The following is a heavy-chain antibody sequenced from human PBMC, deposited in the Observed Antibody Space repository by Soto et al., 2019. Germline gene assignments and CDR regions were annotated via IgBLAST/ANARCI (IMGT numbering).Heavy chain of an antibody. Sequence: PSETLSLTCNVSGGSVSSGSYYWSWIRQPPGKGLEWIGYMYYSGSTTYNPSLKSRVTISIDTSKNQFSLKLSSVTAADTAVYYCARDLNYGATWSSGFEYWSQGTLVTVSS. J-gene: IGHJ4*02. CDR2: MYYSGST. CDR1: GGSVSSGSYY. D-gene: IGHD3-16*01. V-gene: IGHV4-61*01. CDR3: ARDLNYGATWSSGFEY.